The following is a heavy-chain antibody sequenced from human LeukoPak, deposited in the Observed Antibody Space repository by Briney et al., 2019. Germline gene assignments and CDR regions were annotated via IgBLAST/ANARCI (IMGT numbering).Heavy chain of an antibody. Sequence: GASVKVSCKASGYTFTGYYVHWVRQAPGQGLEWMGRINPNSGGTNYAQKFQGRVTMTRDTSISTAYMELSRLRSDDTAVYYCARGSSGSPLFMGYWGQGTLVTVSS. V-gene: IGHV1-2*06. D-gene: IGHD3-22*01. CDR3: ARGSSGSPLFMGY. CDR1: GYTFTGYY. CDR2: INPNSGGT. J-gene: IGHJ4*02.